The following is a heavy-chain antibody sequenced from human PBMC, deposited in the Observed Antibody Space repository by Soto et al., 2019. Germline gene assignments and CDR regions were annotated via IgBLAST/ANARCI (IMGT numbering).Heavy chain of an antibody. Sequence: PGGSLRLSCAASGFTFSRHTMNWFRQAPGKGLEWVSSISSSSSYIYYADSLKGRFTISRDNAKKSLYLQMNSLRAEDTAVYYCARDEDYYDSGPSWGQGTLVTVSS. V-gene: IGHV3-21*01. D-gene: IGHD3-22*01. J-gene: IGHJ5*02. CDR1: GFTFSRHT. CDR3: ARDEDYYDSGPS. CDR2: ISSSSSYI.